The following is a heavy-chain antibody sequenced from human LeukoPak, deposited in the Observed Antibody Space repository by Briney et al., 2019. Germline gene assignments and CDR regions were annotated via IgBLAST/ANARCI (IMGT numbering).Heavy chain of an antibody. CDR1: GYTFTSYD. Sequence: ASVKVSCKASGYTFTSYDINWVRQATGQGLEWMGWVNPNSGNTGYAQKFQGRVTMTRNTSISTAYMELSSLRSEDTAVYYCARITYYDFWSGYYGYYYYGMDVWGQGTTVTVSS. D-gene: IGHD3-3*01. V-gene: IGHV1-8*01. CDR2: VNPNSGNT. J-gene: IGHJ6*02. CDR3: ARITYYDFWSGYYGYYYYGMDV.